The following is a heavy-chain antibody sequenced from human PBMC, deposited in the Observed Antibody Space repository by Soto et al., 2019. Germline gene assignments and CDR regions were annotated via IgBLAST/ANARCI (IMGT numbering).Heavy chain of an antibody. CDR3: AGTGPVDIVVVQAPFDP. Sequence: QVQLVQSGAEVKKPGASVKVSCKASGYTFTSYGISWVRQAPGKGLERMGWISAYNGNTNYAQKLQGRVTMTTDTFTSTAYMELRSLRSDDTVGYYCAGTGPVDIVVVQAPFDPWGQGTLVTVSS. V-gene: IGHV1-18*04. J-gene: IGHJ5*02. CDR2: ISAYNGNT. D-gene: IGHD2-2*03. CDR1: GYTFTSYG.